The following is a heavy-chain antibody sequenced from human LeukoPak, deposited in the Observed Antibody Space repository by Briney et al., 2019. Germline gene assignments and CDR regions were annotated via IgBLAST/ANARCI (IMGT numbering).Heavy chain of an antibody. V-gene: IGHV1-18*01. CDR2: ISAYNGNT. CDR1: GYTFTSYG. CDR3: ASGIYYYDSSGYYY. J-gene: IGHJ4*02. Sequence: ASVKVSCKASGYTFTSYGISWVRQAPGQGLEWMGWISAYNGNTIYAQKPQGRVTMTTDTSTSTAYMELRSLRSDDTAVYYCASGIYYYDSSGYYYWGQGTLVTVSS. D-gene: IGHD3-22*01.